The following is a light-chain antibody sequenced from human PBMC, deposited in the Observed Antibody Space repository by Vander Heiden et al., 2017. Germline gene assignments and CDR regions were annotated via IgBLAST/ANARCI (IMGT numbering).Light chain of an antibody. CDR3: TSYTSRTTWV. CDR2: DVS. V-gene: IGLV2-14*03. CDR1: SSDVGGYNY. Sequence: QSALTQPASVSGSPGPSITISCTVTSSDVGGYNYVSWDQQHPGKAPKVMIYDVSNRPSGVSNRFSGSKSGNTASLTISGLQAEDEADYYCTSYTSRTTWVFGGGTKLTVL. J-gene: IGLJ2*01.